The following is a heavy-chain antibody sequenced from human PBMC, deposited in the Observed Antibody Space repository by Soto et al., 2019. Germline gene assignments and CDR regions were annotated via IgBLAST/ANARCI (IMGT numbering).Heavy chain of an antibody. D-gene: IGHD1-1*01. CDR3: ARDNNRLQLGGNYYYIMDV. CDR2: IIPIFRTP. Sequence: QVPLVQSGAEVKKPGSSVKVSCKASGGTFSESAISWVRQAPGQGLEWMGGIIPIFRTPDYAQKFQGRVTITADEPTSTAYMELSGLRSEDTAMYYCARDNNRLQLGGNYYYIMDVWGQGTTVIVSS. V-gene: IGHV1-69*12. J-gene: IGHJ6*02. CDR1: GGTFSESA.